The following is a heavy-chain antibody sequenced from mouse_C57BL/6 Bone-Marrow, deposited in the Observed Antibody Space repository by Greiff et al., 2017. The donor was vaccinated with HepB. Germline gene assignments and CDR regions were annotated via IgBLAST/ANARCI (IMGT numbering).Heavy chain of an antibody. V-gene: IGHV14-4*01. CDR2: IDPENGDT. Sequence: VHVKQSGAELVRPGASVKLSCTASGFNIKDDYMHWVKQRPEQGLEWIGWIDPENGDTEYASKFQGKATITADTSSNTAYLQLSSLTSEDTAVYYCTTFYDGDYWGQGTTLTVSS. D-gene: IGHD2-3*01. CDR3: TTFYDGDY. J-gene: IGHJ2*01. CDR1: GFNIKDDY.